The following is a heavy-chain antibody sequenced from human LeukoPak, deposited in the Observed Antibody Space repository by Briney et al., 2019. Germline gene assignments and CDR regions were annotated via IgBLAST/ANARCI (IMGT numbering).Heavy chain of an antibody. V-gene: IGHV4-39*07. D-gene: IGHD5-24*01. CDR2: INQSGST. Sequence: SETLSLTCTVSGGSINSTNYYWSWIRQSPGNGLEWIGEINQSGSTTYNPSLKSRVTISVDTSKNQFSLKLSSVTAADTAVYYCARHTAEKYNWFDRWGQGTLVTVSS. CDR3: ARHTAEKYNWFDR. CDR1: GGSINSTNYY. J-gene: IGHJ5*02.